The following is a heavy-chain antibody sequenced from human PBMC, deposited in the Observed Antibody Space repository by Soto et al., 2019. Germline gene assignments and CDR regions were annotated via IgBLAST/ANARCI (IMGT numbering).Heavy chain of an antibody. CDR3: AKDIYRGYLSSSWPPTGY. J-gene: IGHJ4*02. D-gene: IGHD6-13*01. V-gene: IGHV3-9*01. Sequence: PGGSLRLSCAASGFTFDDYAMHWVRQAPGKGLEWVSGISWNSGSIGYADSVKGRFTISRDNAKNSLYLQMNSLRAEDTALYYCAKDIYRGYLSSSWPPTGYWGQGTLVTVSS. CDR1: GFTFDDYA. CDR2: ISWNSGSI.